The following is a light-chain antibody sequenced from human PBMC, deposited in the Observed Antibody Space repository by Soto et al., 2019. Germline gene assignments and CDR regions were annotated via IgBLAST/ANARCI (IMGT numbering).Light chain of an antibody. CDR1: QSVSSSY. CDR2: GAS. CDR3: QKYGSSLT. V-gene: IGKV3-20*01. J-gene: IGKJ4*01. Sequence: EIVLTQSPGTLSLSPGERATLSCRASQSVSSSYLAWYQQKPGQAPRLLIYGASSRATGIPDRFSGSGSGTDLPLTISRLEPEEFAVFSCQKYGSSLTFGGGPRVELK.